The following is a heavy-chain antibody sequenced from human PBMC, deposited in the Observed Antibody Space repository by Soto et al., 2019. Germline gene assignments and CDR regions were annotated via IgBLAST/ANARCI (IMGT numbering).Heavy chain of an antibody. CDR3: ARCSITLVVPDF. CDR2: ITHSGST. D-gene: IGHD2-2*01. CDR1: GGSFSGYY. Sequence: SETLPLTCAVSGGSFSGYYWSWIRLPPGKGLEWIGEITHSGSTSYNPSLKSRATISVDASKNQFSLKLNSVTAADTAVYFCARCSITLVVPDFWSQRSLVTGSA. J-gene: IGHJ4*02. V-gene: IGHV4-34*01.